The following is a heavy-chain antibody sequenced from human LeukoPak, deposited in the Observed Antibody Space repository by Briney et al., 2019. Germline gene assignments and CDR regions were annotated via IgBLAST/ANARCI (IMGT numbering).Heavy chain of an antibody. CDR3: ARVPPPKYAGGQWDGDY. CDR2: INPSSGDT. D-gene: IGHD1-26*01. V-gene: IGHV1-2*02. J-gene: IGHJ4*02. Sequence: GASVKVSCKTSGYTFTVHYMHWVRQAPGQGLEWMGWINPSSGDTNYAQKFQGRVTMTRDTSISTAYMDLSRLRSDETAVYYCARVPPPKYAGGQWDGDYWGQGTLVTVSS. CDR1: GYTFTVHY.